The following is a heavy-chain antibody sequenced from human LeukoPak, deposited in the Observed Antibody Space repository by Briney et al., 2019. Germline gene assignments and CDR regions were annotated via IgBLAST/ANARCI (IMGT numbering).Heavy chain of an antibody. J-gene: IGHJ4*02. CDR2: IYHSGST. Sequence: KPSETLSVPFTVPGGSISSYYWGWGRPPPGKGLEWIGEIYHSGSTNYNPSLKSRVTISVDKSKNQFSLKLTSVTAADTAVYYCARIGNYYFDYWGQGTLVTVSS. CDR1: GGSISSYY. CDR3: ARIGNYYFDY. V-gene: IGHV4-4*02. D-gene: IGHD1-1*01.